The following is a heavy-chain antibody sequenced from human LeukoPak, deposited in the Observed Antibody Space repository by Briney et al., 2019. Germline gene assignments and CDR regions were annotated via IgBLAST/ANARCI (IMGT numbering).Heavy chain of an antibody. CDR1: GYTFTTYG. D-gene: IGHD2-15*01. CDR3: ARDLGRRCSGGSCNYYSNYMDV. Sequence: GASVKVSCKASGYTFTTYGISWVRQAPGQGLEWMGWISTYNGNTNYAQNLQGRVTMTTDTSTSTAHIELRSLRSDDTAVYYCARDLGRRCSGGSCNYYSNYMDVWGKGTTVAISS. V-gene: IGHV1-18*01. CDR2: ISTYNGNT. J-gene: IGHJ6*03.